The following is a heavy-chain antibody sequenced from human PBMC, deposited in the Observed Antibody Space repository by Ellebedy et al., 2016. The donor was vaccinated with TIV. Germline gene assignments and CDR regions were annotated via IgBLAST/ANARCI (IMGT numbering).Heavy chain of an antibody. J-gene: IGHJ5*02. V-gene: IGHV4-31*03. D-gene: IGHD3-22*01. CDR1: GGSISSGGYY. CDR3: ARPYSSATSWFNP. Sequence: SETLSLXCTVSGGSISSGGYYWSWIRQHPGKGLEWIGYIYYSGSTYYNPSLKSRVTISVDTSKNQFSLKLSSVTAADTAVYYCARPYSSATSWFNPWGQGTLVTVSS. CDR2: IYYSGST.